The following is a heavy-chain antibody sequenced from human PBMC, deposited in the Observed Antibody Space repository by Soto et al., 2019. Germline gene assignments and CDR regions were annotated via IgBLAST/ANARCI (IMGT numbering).Heavy chain of an antibody. CDR1: GFIFSSYA. J-gene: IGHJ4*02. Sequence: LRLSCTASGFIFSSYAMSWVRQAPGKGLEWVSAISASGDNAYYADSVKGRFTISRDRSKSLYLQMNSLRAEDTAVYYCALRKTGSYFDYWGQGTLVTVSS. CDR2: ISASGDNA. CDR3: ALRKTGSYFDY. D-gene: IGHD1-26*01. V-gene: IGHV3-23*01.